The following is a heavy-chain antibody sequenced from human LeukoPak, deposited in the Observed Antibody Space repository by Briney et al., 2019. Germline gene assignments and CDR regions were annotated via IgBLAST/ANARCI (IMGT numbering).Heavy chain of an antibody. Sequence: PGGSLRLSCAASGFTFSNYWMHWVRQVPGKGLVWVSRINDDGSGTFYADSVKGRFTISRDNAKNSLYLQMNSLRAEDTAVYYCARVRSPYYYYMDVWGKGTTVTVSS. J-gene: IGHJ6*03. CDR2: INDDGSGT. V-gene: IGHV3-74*01. D-gene: IGHD3-10*01. CDR3: ARVRSPYYYYMDV. CDR1: GFTFSNYW.